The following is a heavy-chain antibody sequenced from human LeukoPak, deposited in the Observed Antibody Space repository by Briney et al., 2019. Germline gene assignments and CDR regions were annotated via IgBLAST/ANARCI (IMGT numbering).Heavy chain of an antibody. CDR1: GYTFIAYY. Sequence: GASVKVSCKASGYTFIAYYIHWVRQAPGQGLEWMGIINPSSGSTTYAQNFQGRVTMTRDTSTSAVYMELSSLRSEDTAVYYCARGGSLAVAPHLYYFDYWGQGTLVTVSS. CDR2: INPSSGST. V-gene: IGHV1-46*01. D-gene: IGHD6-19*01. J-gene: IGHJ4*02. CDR3: ARGGSLAVAPHLYYFDY.